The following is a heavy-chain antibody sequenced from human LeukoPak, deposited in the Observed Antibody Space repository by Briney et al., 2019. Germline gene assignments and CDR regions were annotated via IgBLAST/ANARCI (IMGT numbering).Heavy chain of an antibody. V-gene: IGHV1-18*01. CDR3: ARVVVRWLANNRYYFDY. D-gene: IGHD6-19*01. Sequence: ASVKVSCKASGYTFTSYGISWLRQAPGQGLEWMGWISAYNGNTNYAQKLQGRVTMTTDTSTSTAYMELRSLRSDDTAVYYCARVVVRWLANNRYYFDYWGQGTLVTVSS. CDR2: ISAYNGNT. CDR1: GYTFTSYG. J-gene: IGHJ4*02.